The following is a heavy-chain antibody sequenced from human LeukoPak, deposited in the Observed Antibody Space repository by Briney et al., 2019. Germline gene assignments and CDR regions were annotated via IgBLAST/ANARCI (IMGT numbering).Heavy chain of an antibody. CDR3: ARRAYSSGFDYIDY. D-gene: IGHD6-19*01. CDR1: GGXISSYY. V-gene: IGHV4-59*08. Sequence: SETLSLTCTVSGGXISSYYCSWIRQPPGKGLELIGFIYYSGSTSYNPSLKSRVTMSVDTSKSQFSLKLSSVLAADTAVYYCARRAYSSGFDYIDYWGQGTLVTVSS. CDR2: IYYSGST. J-gene: IGHJ4*02.